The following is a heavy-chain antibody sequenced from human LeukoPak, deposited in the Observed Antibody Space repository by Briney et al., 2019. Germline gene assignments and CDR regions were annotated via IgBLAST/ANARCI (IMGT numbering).Heavy chain of an antibody. D-gene: IGHD6-13*01. Sequence: SETLSLTCTVSGGSISSGDYYWSWIRQPPGKGLEWIGYIYYSGSTYYNPSPKSRVSISLDTSKNQFSLKLSSVTAADTAVYYCARGSASASWLIQHWGQGTLVTVSS. J-gene: IGHJ1*01. CDR2: IYYSGST. CDR1: GGSISSGDYY. CDR3: ARGSASASWLIQH. V-gene: IGHV4-30-4*01.